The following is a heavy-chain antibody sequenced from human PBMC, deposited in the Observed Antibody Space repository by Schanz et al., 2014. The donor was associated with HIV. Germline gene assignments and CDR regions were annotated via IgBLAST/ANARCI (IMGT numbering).Heavy chain of an antibody. Sequence: EQLVESGGGVVQPGRSLRLSCAASGFTFSSHGMHWVRQAPGKGLEWVAVISYDGRNKNDADSVKGRFTISRDNSKNTLYLQMNSLRAEDTAVYYCAKDTTAAGRGYFQHWGQGTLVTVSS. J-gene: IGHJ1*01. CDR3: AKDTTAAGRGYFQH. D-gene: IGHD6-13*01. CDR1: GFTFSSHG. CDR2: ISYDGRNK. V-gene: IGHV3-33*05.